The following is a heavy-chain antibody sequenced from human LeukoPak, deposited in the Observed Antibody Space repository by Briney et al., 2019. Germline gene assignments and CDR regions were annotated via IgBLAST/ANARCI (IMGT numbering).Heavy chain of an antibody. J-gene: IGHJ4*02. CDR1: GFTFDDYA. Sequence: RPGGSLRLSCAASGFTFDDYAMHWVRQAPGKGLEWVSLISWDGGSTYYADSVKGRFTISRDNSKNSLYLQMNSLRAEDTALYYCAKDNGRFCSGYVALLDYWGQGTLVTVSS. CDR3: AKDNGRFCSGYVALLDY. CDR2: ISWDGGST. V-gene: IGHV3-43D*03. D-gene: IGHD3-3*01.